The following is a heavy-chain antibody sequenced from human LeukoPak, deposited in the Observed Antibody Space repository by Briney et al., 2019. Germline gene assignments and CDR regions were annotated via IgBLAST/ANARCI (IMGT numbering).Heavy chain of an antibody. CDR1: GFTFSTYS. CDR3: ASLEWFGDSYYMDV. Sequence: GGSLRLSCAASGFTFSTYSMNWVRQAPGKGLEWVSSISSSSSYICYADSVKGRFTISRDNAKNSLYLQMNSLRAEDTAVYYCASLEWFGDSYYMDVWGKGTTVTVSS. D-gene: IGHD3-10*01. CDR2: ISSSSSYI. J-gene: IGHJ6*03. V-gene: IGHV3-21*01.